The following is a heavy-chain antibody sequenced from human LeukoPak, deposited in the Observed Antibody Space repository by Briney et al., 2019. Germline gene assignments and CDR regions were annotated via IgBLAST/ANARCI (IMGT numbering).Heavy chain of an antibody. J-gene: IGHJ6*03. D-gene: IGHD2-2*01. V-gene: IGHV4-34*01. CDR3: ARRGRYCSSTSCYSYYYYMDV. CDR1: GGSFSGYY. CDR2: INHSGST. Sequence: SETLSLTCAVYGGSFSGYYWSWIRQPPGKGLEWIGEINHSGSTNYNPSLKSRVTISVDTSKNQFSLKLSSVTAADTAVYYCARRGRYCSSTSCYSYYYYMDVWGKGTTVTISS.